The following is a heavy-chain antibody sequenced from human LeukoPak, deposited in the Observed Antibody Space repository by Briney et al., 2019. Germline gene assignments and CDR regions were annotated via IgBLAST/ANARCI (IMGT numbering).Heavy chain of an antibody. Sequence: SETLSLTCTVSGGSISSGSYYWSWIRQPAGKGLEWIGRIYTSGSTNYNPSLKSRVTISVDTSKNQFSLKLSSVTAADTAVYYCARDPYYYYSSGYYSDYWGQGTLVSVSS. CDR3: ARDPYYYYSSGYYSDY. CDR1: GGSISSGSYY. D-gene: IGHD3-22*01. J-gene: IGHJ4*02. CDR2: IYTSGST. V-gene: IGHV4-61*02.